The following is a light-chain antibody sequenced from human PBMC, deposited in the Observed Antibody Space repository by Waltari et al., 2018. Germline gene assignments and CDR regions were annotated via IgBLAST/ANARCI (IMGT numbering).Light chain of an antibody. Sequence: SYELTQPSSVSVSPGQTARITCPGDVLTEKYARWFQHKPGQAPVLVIFKDTERPSGISERFSGSSSGTTVTLTIRGAQVEDEGDYYCYAAADNNRVFGGGTKLTVL. CDR1: VLTEKY. J-gene: IGLJ3*02. CDR2: KDT. V-gene: IGLV3-27*01. CDR3: YAAADNNRV.